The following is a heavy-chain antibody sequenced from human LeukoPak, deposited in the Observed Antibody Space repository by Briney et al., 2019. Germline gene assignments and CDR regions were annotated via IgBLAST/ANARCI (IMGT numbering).Heavy chain of an antibody. CDR2: IRVSDGST. J-gene: IGHJ4*02. CDR1: GFTFRHFA. Sequence: GGSLRLSCAASGFTFRHFAMNWVRQAPGKGLEWVSVIRVSDGSTYYADSVRGRFTISRDNSKNTLFLQLNGLRAEDTAIYYCARAMPSSTYYFDSWGQGTLVTVSS. CDR3: ARAMPSSTYYFDS. V-gene: IGHV3-23*01. D-gene: IGHD2-2*01.